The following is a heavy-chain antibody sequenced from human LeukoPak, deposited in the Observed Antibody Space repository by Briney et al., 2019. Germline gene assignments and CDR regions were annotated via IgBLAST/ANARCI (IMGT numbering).Heavy chain of an antibody. Sequence: GASVKVSCKASGYTFTSYYMHWVRQAPGQGLEWMGIINPSGGSTSYAQKFQGRDTMTRDTSTSTVYMELSSLRSEDTAVYYCAREGIAAAGTDYWGQGTLVTVSS. CDR3: AREGIAAAGTDY. J-gene: IGHJ4*02. D-gene: IGHD6-13*01. CDR2: INPSGGST. V-gene: IGHV1-46*01. CDR1: GYTFTSYY.